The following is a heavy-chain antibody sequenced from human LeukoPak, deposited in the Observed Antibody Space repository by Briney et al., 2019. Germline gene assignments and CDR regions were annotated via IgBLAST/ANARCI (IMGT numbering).Heavy chain of an antibody. CDR3: ARRGAYCSGGSCYTANWFDP. V-gene: IGHV5-51*01. CDR2: IYPGDSDT. J-gene: IGHJ5*02. CDR1: GYSFTSYW. Sequence: GESLKISCKGSGYSFTSYWIGWVRQMPGKGLEWMGNIYPGDSDTRYSPSFQGQVTISADKSISTAYLQWSSLKASDTAMYYCARRGAYCSGGSCYTANWFDPWGQGTLVTVSS. D-gene: IGHD2-15*01.